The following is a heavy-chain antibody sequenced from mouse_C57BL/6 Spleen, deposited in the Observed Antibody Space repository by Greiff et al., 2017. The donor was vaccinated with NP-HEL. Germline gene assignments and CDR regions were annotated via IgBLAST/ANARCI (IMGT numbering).Heavy chain of an antibody. Sequence: QVQLKQPGTELVKPGASVKLSCKASGYTFTSYWMHWVKQRPGQGLEWIGNINPSNGGTNYNEKFKSKATLTVDKSSSTAYMQLSSLTSEDSAVYYCARQGYGISWFAYWGQGTLVTVSA. V-gene: IGHV1-53*01. J-gene: IGHJ3*01. D-gene: IGHD1-1*01. CDR2: INPSNGGT. CDR1: GYTFTSYW. CDR3: ARQGYGISWFAY.